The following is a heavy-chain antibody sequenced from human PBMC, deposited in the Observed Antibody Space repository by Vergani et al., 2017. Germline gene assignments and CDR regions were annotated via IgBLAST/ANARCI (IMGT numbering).Heavy chain of an antibody. Sequence: EVQLVESGGGLVKPGGSLRLFCAASGFTFSSYSMNWVRQAPGKGLEWVSSISSSSSYIYYADSVKGRCTISRDNAKNSLYLQMNSLRAEDTAVYYCARPQVVGANNWFDPWGQGTLVTVSS. CDR2: ISSSSSYI. CDR3: ARPQVVGANNWFDP. CDR1: GFTFSSYS. D-gene: IGHD2-15*01. V-gene: IGHV3-21*01. J-gene: IGHJ5*02.